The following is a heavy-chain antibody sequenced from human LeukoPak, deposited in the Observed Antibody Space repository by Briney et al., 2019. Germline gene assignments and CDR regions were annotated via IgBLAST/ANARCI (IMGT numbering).Heavy chain of an antibody. J-gene: IGHJ4*02. CDR3: ARERVALTFDY. CDR1: GGSVSSGSYY. Sequence: ASETLSLTCTVSGGSVSSGSYYWSWIRQPAGKGLEWIGRIYTSGSTNYNPSLKSRVTISVDTSKNQFSLKLSSVTAADTAVYYCARERVALTFDYWGQGTLVTVSS. V-gene: IGHV4-61*02. CDR2: IYTSGST. D-gene: IGHD2-15*01.